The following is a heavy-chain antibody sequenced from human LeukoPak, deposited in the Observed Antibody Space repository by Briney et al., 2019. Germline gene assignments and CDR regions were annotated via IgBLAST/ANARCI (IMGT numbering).Heavy chain of an antibody. Sequence: GGSLRLSCAASGFTFSSYDMHWVRQAPGKGLEWVTFIRHDGSNKYYADSVKGRFTISRDNSKNTLYLQMNSLRAEDTAVYYCAKAHIAWELYYFDYWGQGTLVTVSS. CDR1: GFTFSSYD. CDR3: AKAHIAWELYYFDY. V-gene: IGHV3-30*02. CDR2: IRHDGSNK. D-gene: IGHD1-26*01. J-gene: IGHJ4*02.